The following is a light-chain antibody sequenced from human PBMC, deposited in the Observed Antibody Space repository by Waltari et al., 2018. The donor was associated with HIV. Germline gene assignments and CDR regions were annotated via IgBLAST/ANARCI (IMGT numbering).Light chain of an antibody. CDR2: EST. J-gene: IGKJ2*01. CDR1: QDINKY. Sequence: DIQMTQSPSSLSAYVGDRVTITCQASQDINKYLNWYHQKPGKAPKLLIYESTSLETGVPSRFSGSGYGTHFTFTINSLQPEDIGTYYCQQYNNFPPKMNTFGQGTKVEIK. CDR3: QQYNNFPPKMNT. V-gene: IGKV1-33*01.